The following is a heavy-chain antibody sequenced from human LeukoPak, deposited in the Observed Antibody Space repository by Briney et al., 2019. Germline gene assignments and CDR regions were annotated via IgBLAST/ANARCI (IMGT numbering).Heavy chain of an antibody. CDR3: ASYGVDAFDI. D-gene: IGHD4-17*01. Sequence: ASVKVSCKASGGTFSSYAISWVRQAPGQGLEWMGGIIPIFGTANYAQKFQGRVTITADESTSTAYMELSSLRSEDTAVYYCASYGVDAFDIWGQGTMVTVSS. CDR2: IIPIFGTA. CDR1: GGTFSSYA. V-gene: IGHV1-69*01. J-gene: IGHJ3*02.